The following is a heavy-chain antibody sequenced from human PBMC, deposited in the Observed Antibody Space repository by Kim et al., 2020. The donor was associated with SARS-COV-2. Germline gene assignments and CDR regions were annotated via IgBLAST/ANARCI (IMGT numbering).Heavy chain of an antibody. V-gene: IGHV3-30*03. J-gene: IGHJ4*02. CDR3: VVSPLGFDY. CDR1: GFTFSSYG. CDR2: ISYDGSNK. Sequence: GGSLRLSCAASGFTFSSYGMHWVRQAPGKGLEWVAVISYDGSNKYYADSEKGRFTISRDNSKNTLYLQMNSLRAEDTAVYYCVVSPLGFDYWGQGTLVTVSS. D-gene: IGHD2-15*01.